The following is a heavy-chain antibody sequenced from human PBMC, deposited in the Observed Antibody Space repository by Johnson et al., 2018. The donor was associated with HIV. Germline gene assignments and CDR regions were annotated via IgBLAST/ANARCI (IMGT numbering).Heavy chain of an antibody. Sequence: VLLVESGGGLVQPGGSLRLSCAASGFTVSSNYMSWVRQAPGKGLEWVSVIYSGGSTYYADSVKGRFTISRDNSKNRLYLQMNSLRAEDTAIYYCVKGLSLCLPSMGPASSVLEVAYNVRGLVGLRWAMWG. CDR1: GFTVSSNY. J-gene: IGHJ1*01. D-gene: IGHD3-10*02. CDR2: IYSGGST. V-gene: IGHV3-66*01. CDR3: VKGLSLCLPSMGPASSVLEVAYNVRGLVGLRWAM.